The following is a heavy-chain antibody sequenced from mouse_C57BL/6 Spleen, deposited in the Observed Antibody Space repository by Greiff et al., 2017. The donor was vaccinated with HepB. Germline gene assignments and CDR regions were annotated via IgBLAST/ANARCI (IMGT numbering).Heavy chain of an antibody. CDR1: GYTFTSYW. CDR2: IYPGNSDT. V-gene: IGHV1-5*01. CDR3: TRSSYYYGSSYAMDY. J-gene: IGHJ4*01. D-gene: IGHD1-1*01. Sequence: VHVKQSGTVLARPGASVKMSCKTSGYTFTSYWMHWVKQRPGQGLEWIGAIYPGNSDTSYNQKFKGKAKLTAVTSASTAYMELSSLTNEDSAVYYCTRSSYYYGSSYAMDYWGQGTSVTVSS.